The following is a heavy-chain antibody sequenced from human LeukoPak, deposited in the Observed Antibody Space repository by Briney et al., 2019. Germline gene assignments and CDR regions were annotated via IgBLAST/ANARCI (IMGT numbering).Heavy chain of an antibody. CDR2: IYYSGST. Sequence: PSQTLSLTCTVSGGSISSGGYYWSWIRQHPGKGLEWIGYIYYSGSTYYNPSLKSRVTISVDTSKNQFSLKLSSVTAADTAVYYCASGRESSWSGVDYWGQGTLVTVSS. J-gene: IGHJ4*02. CDR1: GGSISSGGYY. V-gene: IGHV4-31*03. D-gene: IGHD6-13*01. CDR3: ASGRESSWSGVDY.